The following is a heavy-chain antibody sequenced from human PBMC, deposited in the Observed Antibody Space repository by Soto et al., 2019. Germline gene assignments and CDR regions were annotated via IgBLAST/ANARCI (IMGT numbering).Heavy chain of an antibody. D-gene: IGHD3-3*01. CDR3: VRDDTMFGVVIYFDY. Sequence: EVQLVESGGGLVKPGGSLRLSCAASGFTFSRYTMNWVRQAPGKGLEWVSSISSSSSAINYADSVKGRFSISRDNAKNSLHLQMNSLRAEDTAVYYFVRDDTMFGVVIYFDYWGQGTLVTVSS. V-gene: IGHV3-21*01. J-gene: IGHJ4*02. CDR2: ISSSSSAI. CDR1: GFTFSRYT.